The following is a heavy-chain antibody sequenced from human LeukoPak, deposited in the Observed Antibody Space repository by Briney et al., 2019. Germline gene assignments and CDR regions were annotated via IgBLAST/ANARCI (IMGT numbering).Heavy chain of an antibody. Sequence: ASVKVSCKASGYIFTAYYMHWVRQAPGQGLEWVGWIHPNSGGTNYAQNFQGRVTLTRDTSISTAYMELSRLRSDDTAVYYCARNGDYGAGYYGMDVWGQGTTVTVSS. J-gene: IGHJ6*02. D-gene: IGHD4-17*01. CDR1: GYIFTAYY. CDR3: ARNGDYGAGYYGMDV. CDR2: IHPNSGGT. V-gene: IGHV1-2*02.